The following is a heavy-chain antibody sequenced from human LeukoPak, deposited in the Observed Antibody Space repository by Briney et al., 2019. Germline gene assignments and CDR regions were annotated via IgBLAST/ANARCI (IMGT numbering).Heavy chain of an antibody. CDR1: GFTFSSYA. Sequence: PGGSLRLSCAASGFTFSSYAMSWVRQAPGKGLEWVSAISGSGGSTCYADSVKGRFTISRDNSKNTLYLQMNSLRAEDTAVYYCAGLSTYYYDSSGDYWGQGTLVTVSS. D-gene: IGHD3-22*01. V-gene: IGHV3-23*01. J-gene: IGHJ4*02. CDR2: ISGSGGST. CDR3: AGLSTYYYDSSGDY.